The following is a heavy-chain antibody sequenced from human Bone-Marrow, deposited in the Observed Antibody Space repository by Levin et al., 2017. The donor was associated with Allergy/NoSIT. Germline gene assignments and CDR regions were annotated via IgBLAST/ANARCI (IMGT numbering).Heavy chain of an antibody. V-gene: IGHV1-3*01. D-gene: IGHD6-19*01. CDR2: INAGNGNT. CDR3: ARVLLRGYSSGWYTGGPVGAFDS. J-gene: IGHJ3*02. CDR1: GYTFTSYA. Sequence: ASVKVSCKASGYTFTSYAMHWVRQAPGQRLEWMGWINAGNGNTKYSQKFQGRVTITRDTSASTAYMELSSLRSEDTAVYYCARVLLRGYSSGWYTGGPVGAFDSWGQGTMVTVSS.